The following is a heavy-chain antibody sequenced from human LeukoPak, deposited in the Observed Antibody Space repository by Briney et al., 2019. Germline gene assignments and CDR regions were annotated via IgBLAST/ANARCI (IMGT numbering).Heavy chain of an antibody. Sequence: GGSLRLSCTASGFTFSSYGMHWVRQAPGKGLEWVAVIWFDGINKYYADSVKGRLTISRDNSKSTLYLQMNSLRAEDTAVYYCAKAVAATGHYYFGMDVWGQGTTVTVSS. CDR3: AKAVAATGHYYFGMDV. CDR2: IWFDGINK. V-gene: IGHV3-33*06. J-gene: IGHJ6*02. CDR1: GFTFSSYG. D-gene: IGHD6-19*01.